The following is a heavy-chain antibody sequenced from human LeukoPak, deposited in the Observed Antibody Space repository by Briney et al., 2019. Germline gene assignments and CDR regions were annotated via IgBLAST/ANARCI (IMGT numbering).Heavy chain of an antibody. CDR3: ALIAYCSSTSCFDY. CDR2: INPNSGGT. CDR1: GYTFTGYY. J-gene: IGHJ4*02. Sequence: ASVKVSCKASGYTFTGYYMHWVRQAPGQGLEWMGWINPNSGGTNYALKFQGRVTMTRDTSISTAYMELSRLRSDDTAVYYCALIAYCSSTSCFDYWGQGTLVTVSS. V-gene: IGHV1-2*02. D-gene: IGHD2-2*01.